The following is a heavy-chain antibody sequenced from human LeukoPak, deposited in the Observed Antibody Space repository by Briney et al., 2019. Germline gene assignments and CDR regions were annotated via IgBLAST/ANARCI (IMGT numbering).Heavy chain of an antibody. D-gene: IGHD3-22*01. V-gene: IGHV3-21*06. Sequence: PGGSLRLSCAASGFTFSSYEMNWVRQAPGKGLEWVSSLSPSRTVNNIYYADSVEGRFTISRDNAKNSLYLQMDSLRVEDTAVYYCATNVNFYDSSGYSYYFDYWGQGALVTVSS. CDR1: GFTFSSYE. CDR2: LSPSRTVNNI. J-gene: IGHJ4*02. CDR3: ATNVNFYDSSGYSYYFDY.